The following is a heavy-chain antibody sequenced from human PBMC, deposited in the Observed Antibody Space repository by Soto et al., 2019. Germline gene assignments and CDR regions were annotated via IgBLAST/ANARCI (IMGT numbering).Heavy chain of an antibody. Sequence: QVQLQESGPGLVKPSETLSLTCTVSGGSISSYYWGWIRQPPGKGLEWIGYIYYSGSTNYIPSLKSRVTISVDTSKNQFSLKLSSVTAADTAVYYCARVLFGRGNWFDPWGQGTLVTVSS. J-gene: IGHJ5*02. CDR1: GGSISSYY. D-gene: IGHD3-3*01. CDR3: ARVLFGRGNWFDP. CDR2: IYYSGST. V-gene: IGHV4-59*01.